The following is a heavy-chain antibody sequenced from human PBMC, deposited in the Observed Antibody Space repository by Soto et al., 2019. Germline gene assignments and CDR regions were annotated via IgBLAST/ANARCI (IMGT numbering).Heavy chain of an antibody. J-gene: IGHJ4*02. CDR2: IMPIIGTA. Sequence: QVQLVQSRAEVKKPGSSVKVSCKASGGTFSSHVFNWVRQAPGQGLEWVGGIMPIIGTANYGQRFQGRVTITADESTSTAYMELSSLRSEDTSVYYCARDLEFRDGNISHLDYWGQGTLVTVSS. CDR3: ARDLEFRDGNISHLDY. V-gene: IGHV1-69*01. CDR1: GGTFSSHV. D-gene: IGHD3-10*01.